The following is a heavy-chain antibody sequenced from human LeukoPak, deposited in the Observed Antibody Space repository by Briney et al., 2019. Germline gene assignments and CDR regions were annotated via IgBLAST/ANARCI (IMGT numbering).Heavy chain of an antibody. CDR1: GYTFTSYY. Sequence: ASVTVSCTASGYTFTSYYMHWVRQAPGQGLEWMGIINPSGGSTSYAQKFQGRVTMTRDTSTSTIYMELSSLRSEDTAVYYCARDERYFPDYWGQGTLVTVSS. CDR2: INPSGGST. V-gene: IGHV1-46*01. CDR3: ARDERYFPDY. J-gene: IGHJ4*02. D-gene: IGHD3-9*01.